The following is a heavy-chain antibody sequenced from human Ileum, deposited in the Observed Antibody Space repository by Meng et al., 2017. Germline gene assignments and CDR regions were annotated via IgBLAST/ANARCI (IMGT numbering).Heavy chain of an antibody. Sequence: GESLKISCAASGFTFSSYAMSWVRQAPGKGLEWVSGISASGGTPYYADSVKGRFTFSRDNSKHTLYLQMNSLRAEDTAVYYCAKDFFAYLGHCSGGSCGESFDYWGQGTLVTVSS. CDR1: GFTFSSYA. V-gene: IGHV3-23*01. CDR3: AKDFFAYLGHCSGGSCGESFDY. J-gene: IGHJ4*02. CDR2: ISASGGTP. D-gene: IGHD2-15*01.